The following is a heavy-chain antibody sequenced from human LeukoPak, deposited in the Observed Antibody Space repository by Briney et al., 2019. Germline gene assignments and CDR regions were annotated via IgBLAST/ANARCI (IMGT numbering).Heavy chain of an antibody. J-gene: IGHJ4*02. CDR3: ASQKLGNDY. CDR1: GGSVTDYY. V-gene: IGHV4-59*02. D-gene: IGHD7-27*01. CDR2: IYYTGT. Sequence: KPSGTLSLTCTVSGGSVTDYYWSWIRQSPGKGLEWIGYIYYTGTSYNPSLKSRVTISADTSKNQFSLKLISVTAADTAVYYCASQKLGNDYWGQGTLVTVSS.